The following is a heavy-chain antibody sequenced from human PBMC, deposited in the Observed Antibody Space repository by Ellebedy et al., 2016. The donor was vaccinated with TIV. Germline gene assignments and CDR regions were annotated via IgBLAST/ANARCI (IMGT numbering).Heavy chain of an antibody. CDR3: ASNNSRQFDH. V-gene: IGHV4-34*01. D-gene: IGHD1/OR15-1a*01. CDR1: GGSSSDYF. Sequence: SETLSLXXAVYGGSSSDYFWSWMRQSPGKGLEWIGEINDGGVTKYNPSLKSRVIISVDTSKSQSSLKLTSVTAADSAVYYCASNNSRQFDHWGQGALVTVSP. J-gene: IGHJ4*02. CDR2: INDGGVT.